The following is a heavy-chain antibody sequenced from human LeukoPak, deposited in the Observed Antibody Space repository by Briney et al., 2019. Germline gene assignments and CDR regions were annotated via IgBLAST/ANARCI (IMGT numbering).Heavy chain of an antibody. V-gene: IGHV3-48*01. CDR3: ARAGSGTDY. Sequence: GGSLRLSCAASGFTFSSYSMNWVRQAPGKGLEWVSYISSSSSTRYYADSVKGRFTISRDNAKNSLYMQMNSLRAEDTAVYYCARAGSGTDYXGQGTLVTVSS. J-gene: IGHJ4*02. CDR1: GFTFSSYS. D-gene: IGHD1-26*01. CDR2: ISSSSSTR.